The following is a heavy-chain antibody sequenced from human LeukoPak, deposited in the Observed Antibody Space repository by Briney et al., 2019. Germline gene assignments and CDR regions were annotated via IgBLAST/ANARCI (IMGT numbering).Heavy chain of an antibody. D-gene: IGHD3-22*01. CDR2: IYYSGST. CDR3: ARDTLTYYYDSSGYEVYYYYGMDV. V-gene: IGHV4-59*01. J-gene: IGHJ6*02. CDR1: GGSISSYY. Sequence: SETLSLTCTVSGGSISSYYWSRIRQPPGKGLEWIGYIYYSGSTNYNPSLKSRVTISVDTSKNQFSLKLSSVTAADTAVYYCARDTLTYYYDSSGYEVYYYYGMDVWGQGTTVTVSS.